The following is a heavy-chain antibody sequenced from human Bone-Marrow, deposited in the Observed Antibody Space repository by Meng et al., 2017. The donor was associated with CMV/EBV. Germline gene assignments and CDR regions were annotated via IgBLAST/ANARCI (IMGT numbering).Heavy chain of an antibody. CDR2: INPSGGST. CDR1: GYTFTSYD. CDR3: ARGSVVVPAAILNAFDI. D-gene: IGHD2-2*01. J-gene: IGHJ3*02. Sequence: ASVKVSCKASGYTFTSYDINWVRQAPGQGLEWMGIINPSGGSTSYAQKFQGRVTMTRDTSTSTVYMELSSLRSEDTAVYYCARGSVVVPAAILNAFDIWGQGTMVTVSS. V-gene: IGHV1-46*01.